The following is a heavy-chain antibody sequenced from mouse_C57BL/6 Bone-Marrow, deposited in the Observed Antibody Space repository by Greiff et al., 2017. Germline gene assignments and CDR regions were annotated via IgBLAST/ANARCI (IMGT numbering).Heavy chain of an antibody. CDR3: AIGGRSHF. Sequence: QVQLQQPGAELVKPGASVKVSCKASGYTFTSYWMHWVKQRPGQGLEWIGRIHPADVDTTYNQKFKGKATLTVDTSSSTASMQLSSLTSEDSAVYDCAIGGRSHFWGQGTTLTVSS. CDR1: GYTFTSYW. CDR2: IHPADVDT. J-gene: IGHJ2*01. D-gene: IGHD1-1*01. V-gene: IGHV1-74*01.